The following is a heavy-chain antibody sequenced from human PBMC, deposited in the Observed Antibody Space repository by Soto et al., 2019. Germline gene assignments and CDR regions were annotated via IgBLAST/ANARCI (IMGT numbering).Heavy chain of an antibody. CDR1: GFTFSSYS. D-gene: IGHD3-3*01. Sequence: PGGSLRLSCAASGFTFSSYSMNWVRQAPGKGLEWVSSISSSSSYIYYADSVKGRFTISRDNAKNSLYLQMNSLRAEDTAVYYCARDPDGVGFLEWLSGGYYFDYWGQGTMVTVSS. CDR2: ISSSSSYI. J-gene: IGHJ4*02. V-gene: IGHV3-21*01. CDR3: ARDPDGVGFLEWLSGGYYFDY.